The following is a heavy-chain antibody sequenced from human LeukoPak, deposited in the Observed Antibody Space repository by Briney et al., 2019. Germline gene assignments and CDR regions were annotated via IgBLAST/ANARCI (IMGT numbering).Heavy chain of an antibody. CDR2: IYADGDT. Sequence: GGSLRLSCAASGFTVSSHYMSWVRQAPGKGLEWVSVIYADGDTYYAASVKGRFTISRDNSKNTVYLQMNSLRTEDAAVYYCARGTWFGVSESYTHYMDVWGKGTTVTVSS. J-gene: IGHJ6*03. V-gene: IGHV3-66*02. D-gene: IGHD3-10*01. CDR3: ARGTWFGVSESYTHYMDV. CDR1: GFTVSSHY.